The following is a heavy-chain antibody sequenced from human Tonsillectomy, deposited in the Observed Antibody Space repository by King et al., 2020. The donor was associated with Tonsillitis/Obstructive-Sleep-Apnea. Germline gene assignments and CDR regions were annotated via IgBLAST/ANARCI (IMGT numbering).Heavy chain of an antibody. Sequence: VQLVQSGGGLVKPGGSLRLSCAASGFTFSSYSMNWVRQAPGKGLEWVSSISSSSSYIYYADSVKGRFTISRDNAKNSLYLQMNSLRAEDTAVYYCARGSGDGYNSSDSWGQGTLVTVSS. D-gene: IGHD5-24*01. CDR2: ISSSSSYI. CDR3: ARGSGDGYNSSDS. CDR1: GFTFSSYS. V-gene: IGHV3-21*01. J-gene: IGHJ4*02.